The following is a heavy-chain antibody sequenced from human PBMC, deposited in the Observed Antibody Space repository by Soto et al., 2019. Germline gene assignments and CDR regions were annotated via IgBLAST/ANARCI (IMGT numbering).Heavy chain of an antibody. Sequence: KGLEWMGIIDPSGGNTRDAQRLQGRITMTGDTSTDTAYMELSSLRSEDTAVYYCATHLDINEYSKKYFEHWGQGTLVIGSS. CDR3: ATHLDINEYSKKYFEH. CDR2: IDPSGGNT. V-gene: IGHV1-24*01. D-gene: IGHD4-4*01. J-gene: IGHJ1*01.